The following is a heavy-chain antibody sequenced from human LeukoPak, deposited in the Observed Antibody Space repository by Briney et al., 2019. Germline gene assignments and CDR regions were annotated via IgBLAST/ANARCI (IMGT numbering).Heavy chain of an antibody. V-gene: IGHV1-58*02. Sequence: SVKVSCKASGFTFTSSAMQWVRQARGQRLEWIGWIVVGSGNTNHAQKFQERVTITRDMSTSTAYMELSSLRSEDTAVYYCAADSSGYYLMYDYWGQGTLVTVSS. D-gene: IGHD3-22*01. CDR1: GFTFTSSA. CDR2: IVVGSGNT. CDR3: AADSSGYYLMYDY. J-gene: IGHJ4*02.